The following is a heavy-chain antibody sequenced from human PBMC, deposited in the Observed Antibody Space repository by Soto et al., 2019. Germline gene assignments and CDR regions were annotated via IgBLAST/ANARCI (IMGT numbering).Heavy chain of an antibody. CDR1: GFTFNNAW. J-gene: IGHJ3*02. V-gene: IGHV3-15*07. CDR2: IKTKAHGGTT. CDR3: TSNDAFDI. Sequence: PGGSLRLSCTASGFTFNNAWMNWVRQAPGKGLEWVGRIKTKAHGGTTDYAAPVRGRFTISRDDSKNTLYLQMNSLKTGDTALYYCTSNDAFDIWGQGTMVTVSS.